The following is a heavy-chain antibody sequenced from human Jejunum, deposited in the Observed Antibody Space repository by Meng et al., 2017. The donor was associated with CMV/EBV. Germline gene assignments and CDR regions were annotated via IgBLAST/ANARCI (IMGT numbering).Heavy chain of an antibody. CDR2: IDPNTGNP. J-gene: IGHJ4*02. D-gene: IGHD5-24*01. V-gene: IGHV7-4-1*02. CDR3: ARDSPLDGYSLLDY. CDR1: GYTFTSYA. Sequence: QGELGQSASGLKQPGASVKVSCRPSGYTFTSYAINWVRQAPGQGPDWMGWIDPNTGNPTYDQGFTGRFVFSLDTSVSTAYLQINSLRADDTAVYYCARDSPLDGYSLLDYWGQGTLVTVSS.